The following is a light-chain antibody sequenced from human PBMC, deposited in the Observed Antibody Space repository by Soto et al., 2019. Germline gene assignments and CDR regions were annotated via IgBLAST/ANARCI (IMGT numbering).Light chain of an antibody. V-gene: IGLV2-14*01. J-gene: IGLJ1*01. CDR2: DVS. CDR3: SLYTSSSPYV. Sequence: QSVLTEPASVSGSPGQSITISCTGTSSDVGGYNYVSWYQQHPGKAPKLMIYDVSNRPSGVSNRFSGSKSGNTASLTISGLQVEDEADYYCSLYTSSSPYVFGTGTKVTVL. CDR1: SSDVGGYNY.